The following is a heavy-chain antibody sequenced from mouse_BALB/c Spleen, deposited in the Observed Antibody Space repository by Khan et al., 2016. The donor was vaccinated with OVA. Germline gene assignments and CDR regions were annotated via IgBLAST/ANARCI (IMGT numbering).Heavy chain of an antibody. V-gene: IGHV1S41*01. D-gene: IGHD1-1*01. CDR3: ARSIYYRSLLYALDS. CDR2: IAPGSGST. Sequence: DLVKPGASVKLSCKASGYTFTSYWINWIKQRPGQGLEWIGRIAPGSGSTTYSEMFKDKSTLTVDTSATTANIQLASLSTEDSAVFFCARSIYYRSLLYALDSWCQCPSFTVSS. CDR1: GYTFTSYW. J-gene: IGHJ4*01.